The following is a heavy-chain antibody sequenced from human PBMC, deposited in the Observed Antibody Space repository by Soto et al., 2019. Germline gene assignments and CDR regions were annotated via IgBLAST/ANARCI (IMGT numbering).Heavy chain of an antibody. V-gene: IGHV1-69*02. CDR1: GGTFISYT. D-gene: IGHD3-10*01. J-gene: IGHJ4*02. Sequence: QVQLVQSGAEVKNPGSSVRVSCKASGGTFISYTLNWVRQAPGQGLEWMGRIIPILSMSTYAQKFQGRVSIIADKSTTTAYMTLSSLRSDDTAIYYCARSYGSGSRPFDYWGQGTLVTVSS. CDR3: ARSYGSGSRPFDY. CDR2: IIPILSMS.